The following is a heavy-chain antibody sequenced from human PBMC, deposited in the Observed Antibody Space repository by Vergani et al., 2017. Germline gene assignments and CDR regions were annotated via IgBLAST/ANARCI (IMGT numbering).Heavy chain of an antibody. V-gene: IGHV4-30-4*01. CDR3: ARGVHERRGGYCSGGSCQNHYYYGMDV. J-gene: IGHJ6*02. CDR1: GGSISSGDYY. D-gene: IGHD2-15*01. CDR2: IYYSGST. Sequence: QVQLQESGPGLVKPSQTLSLTCTVSGGSISSGDYYWSWIRQPPGKGLEWIGYIYYSGSTYYNPSLKRRVTISVDTSKNQFSLKLSSVTAADTAVYYCARGVHERRGGYCSGGSCQNHYYYGMDVWGQGP.